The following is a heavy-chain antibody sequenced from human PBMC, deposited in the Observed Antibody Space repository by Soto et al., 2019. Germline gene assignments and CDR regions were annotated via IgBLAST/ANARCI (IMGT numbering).Heavy chain of an antibody. CDR3: ARGGGLNYYYYMDV. V-gene: IGHV1-2*04. Sequence: QVQLVQSGAEVKKPGASVKVSCKASGYTFTGYYIHWVRQAPGQGLEWMGWINPNSGDTDYAQNFQGWVTMTRDMPISTAYMELNRLKSDDTAVYYCARGGGLNYYYYMDVWGKGTTVTVSS. CDR2: INPNSGDT. CDR1: GYTFTGYY. J-gene: IGHJ6*03.